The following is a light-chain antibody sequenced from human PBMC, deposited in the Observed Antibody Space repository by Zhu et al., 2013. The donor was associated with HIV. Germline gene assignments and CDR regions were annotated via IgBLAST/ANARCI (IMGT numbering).Light chain of an antibody. CDR1: SSNIGAGYD. J-gene: IGLJ2*01. Sequence: QSVLTQPPSVSGAPGQRVTISCTGSSSNIGAGYDVQWYQQLPGTAPKLLIYGNSNRPSGVPDRFSGSKSGNTASLTISGLQADDEADYYCCSYAGSYTVVFGGGTELTVL. V-gene: IGLV1-40*01. CDR2: GNS. CDR3: CSYAGSYTVV.